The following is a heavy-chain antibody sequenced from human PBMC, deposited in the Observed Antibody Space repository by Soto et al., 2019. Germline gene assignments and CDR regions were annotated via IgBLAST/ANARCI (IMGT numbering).Heavy chain of an antibody. V-gene: IGHV3-7*01. CDR2: IKQDGSEK. CDR1: GFTFSSYW. Sequence: EVQLVESGGGLVQPGGSLRLSCAASGFTFSSYWMSWVRQAPGKGLEWVANIKQDGSEKYYVDSVKGRFTNSRDNAKNSLYLQMNSLRAEDTAVYYCASGGSSGWYLGYFDLWGRGTLVTVSS. J-gene: IGHJ2*01. D-gene: IGHD6-19*01. CDR3: ASGGSSGWYLGYFDL.